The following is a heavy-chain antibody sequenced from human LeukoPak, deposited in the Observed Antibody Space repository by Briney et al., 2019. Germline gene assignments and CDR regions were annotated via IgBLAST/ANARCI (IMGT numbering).Heavy chain of an antibody. CDR3: ARARHYYGSGSRNKYYFYY. D-gene: IGHD3-10*01. V-gene: IGHV3-21*01. CDR1: GFTFSSYS. CDR2: ISRSSSHI. J-gene: IGHJ4*02. Sequence: GGSLRLSCAASGFTFSSYSMNWVRQAPGKGLEGVSSISRSSSHIYYADSVKGRSTISRDNAKNSLYLQMNSLRAEDTAVYYCARARHYYGSGSRNKYYFYYRGQGTLVTVFS.